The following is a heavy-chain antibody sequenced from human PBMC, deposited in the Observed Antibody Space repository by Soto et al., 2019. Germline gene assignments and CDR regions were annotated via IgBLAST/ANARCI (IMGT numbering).Heavy chain of an antibody. D-gene: IGHD6-6*01. CDR3: AKTHSSAYAFDI. J-gene: IGHJ3*02. V-gene: IGHV3-23*01. CDR1: GFTFSSNA. Sequence: EVQLLESGGGLVQPGGSLRLSCAASGFTFSSNAMSWVRQAPGKGLEWVSAISGSGGSTYYADSVKGRFTISRDNSKNTLYLQMNSLRAEDTAVYYCAKTHSSAYAFDIWGQGTMVTVSS. CDR2: ISGSGGST.